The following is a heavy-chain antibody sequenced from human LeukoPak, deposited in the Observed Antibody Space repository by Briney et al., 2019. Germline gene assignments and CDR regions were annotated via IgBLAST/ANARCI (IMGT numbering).Heavy chain of an antibody. CDR1: GITLSNYG. V-gene: IGHV3-23*01. J-gene: IGHJ4*02. CDR2: ISASGGRT. Sequence: GGSLRLSCAVSGITLSNYGMSWVRQAPGKGLEWVAGISASGGRTNYADSVKGRFTISRDNTKNTIYLQMNSLRAEDTAVNFCAKRGVVIRVILVGFHKEAYYFDSWGQGALVTASS. D-gene: IGHD3-22*01. CDR3: AKRGVVIRVILVGFHKEAYYFDS.